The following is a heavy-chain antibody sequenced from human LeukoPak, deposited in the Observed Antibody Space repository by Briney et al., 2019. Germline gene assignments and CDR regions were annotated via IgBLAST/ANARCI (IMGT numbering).Heavy chain of an antibody. J-gene: IGHJ4*02. V-gene: IGHV1-18*01. CDR2: IGVHNGKT. D-gene: IGHD4-11*01. CDR3: ARVPHSHFDH. CDR1: GYTFSNYG. Sequence: ASVRVSFQTSGYTFSNYGIAWVRQAPGQGLEWMGWIGVHNGKTNFGQNFQDRVTLTTDASTNTAYMELRGLRNDDTAIYYCARVPHSHFDHWGQGTLLTVSS.